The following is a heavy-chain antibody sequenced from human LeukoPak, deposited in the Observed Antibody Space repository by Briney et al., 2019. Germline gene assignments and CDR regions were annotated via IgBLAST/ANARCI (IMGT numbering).Heavy chain of an antibody. D-gene: IGHD1-1*01. Sequence: SETLSLTCTVPGGSISSSSYYWGWIRQPPGKGLEWIGSIYYSGSTYYNPSLKSRVTISVDTSKNQFSLKLSSVTAADTAVYYCARQTRQHSGMDVWGQGTTVTVSS. CDR1: GGSISSSSYY. CDR3: ARQTRQHSGMDV. V-gene: IGHV4-39*01. J-gene: IGHJ6*02. CDR2: IYYSGST.